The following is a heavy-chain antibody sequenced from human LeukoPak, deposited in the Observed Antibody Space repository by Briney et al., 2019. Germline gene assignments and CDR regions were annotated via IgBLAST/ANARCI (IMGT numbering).Heavy chain of an antibody. Sequence: LTGGSLRLSCAASGFTFSSYGTHWVRQAPGKGLEWVAVISYDGSNKYYADSVKGRFTISRDNSKNTLYLQMNSLRAEDTAVYYCAKDRSITTVIVDYWGQGTLVTASS. CDR3: AKDRSITTVIVDY. CDR2: ISYDGSNK. CDR1: GFTFSSYG. J-gene: IGHJ4*02. D-gene: IGHD4-17*01. V-gene: IGHV3-30*18.